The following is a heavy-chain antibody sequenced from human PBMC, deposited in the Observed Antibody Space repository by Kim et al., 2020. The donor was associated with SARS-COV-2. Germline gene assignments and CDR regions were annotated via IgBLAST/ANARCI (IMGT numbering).Heavy chain of an antibody. CDR3: ARGHYDFWSGYYTGYSSFDY. D-gene: IGHD3-3*01. J-gene: IGHJ4*02. CDR2: INPSGGST. CDR1: GYTFTSYY. V-gene: IGHV1-46*01. Sequence: ASVKVSCKASGYTFTSYYMHWVRQAPGQGLEWMGIINPSGGSTSYAQKFQGRVTMTRDTSTSTVYMELSSLRSEDTAVYYCARGHYDFWSGYYTGYSSFDYWGQGTLVTVSS.